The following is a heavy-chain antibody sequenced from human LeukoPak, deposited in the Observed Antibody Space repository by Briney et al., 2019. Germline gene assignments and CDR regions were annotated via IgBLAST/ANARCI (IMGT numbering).Heavy chain of an antibody. D-gene: IGHD1-26*01. Sequence: GGSLRLSCAASGFTFSSYWMSWVRQAPGKGLEWVANIKQDGSEKYYVDSVKGRFTISRDNAKNSLYLQMNSLRAEDTAVYYCARDSGSPTYYYYGMDVWGQGTTVTVSS. CDR1: GFTFSSYW. V-gene: IGHV3-7*01. J-gene: IGHJ6*02. CDR2: IKQDGSEK. CDR3: ARDSGSPTYYYYGMDV.